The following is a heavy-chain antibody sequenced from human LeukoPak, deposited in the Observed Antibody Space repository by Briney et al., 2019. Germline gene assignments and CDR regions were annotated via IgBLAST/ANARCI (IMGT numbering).Heavy chain of an antibody. CDR2: IQGDGST. CDR1: GFTVSNNY. J-gene: IGHJ3*02. V-gene: IGHV3-66*02. CDR3: TGAGAFDM. Sequence: GGSLRLSCAASGFTVSNNYISWVRQAPGKGLEWVSVIQGDGSTYHADSVRGRFTISRDNSKNTLYLQMNSVRAEDTAVYYYTGAGAFDMWGQGTMVTVSS. D-gene: IGHD3-10*01.